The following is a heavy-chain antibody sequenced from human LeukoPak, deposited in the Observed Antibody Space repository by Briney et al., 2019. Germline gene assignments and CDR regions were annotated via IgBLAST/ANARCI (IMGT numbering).Heavy chain of an antibody. CDR1: GFPLSSYG. D-gene: IGHD3-9*01. J-gene: IGHJ6*02. CDR3: ARSPPYYDILTGYYYGMDV. CDR2: IRSSSSTI. Sequence: GGSLRLSFAAPGFPLSSYGMNWACKAPGKGLEWISSIRSSSSTIYYADSVKGRFTISRDNAKNSLYLQMNSLGAEDTAMYYCARSPPYYDILTGYYYGMDVWGQGTTVTVSS. V-gene: IGHV3-48*04.